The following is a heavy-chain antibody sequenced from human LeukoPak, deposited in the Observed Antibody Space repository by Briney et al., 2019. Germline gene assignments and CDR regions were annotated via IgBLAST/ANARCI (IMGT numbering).Heavy chain of an antibody. Sequence: SVKVSCKASGYTFTSYGISWVRQAPGQGLEWMGGIIPIFGTANYAQKFQGRVTITADEFTSTAYMELSSLRSEDTAVYYCARLFTPRYCSTTSCYWKGWFDPWGQGTLVTVSS. V-gene: IGHV1-69*13. CDR1: GYTFTSYG. J-gene: IGHJ5*02. CDR2: IIPIFGTA. D-gene: IGHD2-2*01. CDR3: ARLFTPRYCSTTSCYWKGWFDP.